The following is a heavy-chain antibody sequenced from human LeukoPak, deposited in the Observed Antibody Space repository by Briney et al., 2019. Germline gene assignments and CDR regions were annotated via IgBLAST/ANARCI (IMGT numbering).Heavy chain of an antibody. J-gene: IGHJ4*02. Sequence: PSETLSLTCAVSGGSISSSNWWSWVRQPPGKGLEWIGEIYHSGSTNYNPSLKSRVTISVDKSKNQFSMKLSSVTAADTAVYYCARGGTVTTRAFDYWGQGTLVTVSS. D-gene: IGHD4-17*01. CDR3: ARGGTVTTRAFDY. CDR2: IYHSGST. CDR1: GGSISSSNW. V-gene: IGHV4-4*02.